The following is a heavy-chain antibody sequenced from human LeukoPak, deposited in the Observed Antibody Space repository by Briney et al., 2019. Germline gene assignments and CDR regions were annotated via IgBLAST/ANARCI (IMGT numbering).Heavy chain of an antibody. J-gene: IGHJ5*01. Sequence: SQTLSLTCAISGDSVSSNSAAWNWIRQSPSRGLEWLGRAYYRSKWSNDYAVSVKSRITINPDTSKNQFSLQLNSVTPEDTAVYYCARGSAISVRTHDSWGQGTLVTVSS. D-gene: IGHD2-21*01. CDR3: ARGSAISVRTHDS. CDR1: GDSVSSNSAA. CDR2: AYYRSKWSN. V-gene: IGHV6-1*01.